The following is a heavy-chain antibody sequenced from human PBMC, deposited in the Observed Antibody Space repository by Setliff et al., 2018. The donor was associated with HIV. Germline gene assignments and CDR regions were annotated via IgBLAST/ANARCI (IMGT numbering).Heavy chain of an antibody. Sequence: SQTLSLTCTVPGGSINRSNYYWGWIRQPPGKGLEWIGTISYTGSTYYDPSLKSRVTISLDTSKNQFFLKLSSVTAPDTAIYYCARQTWEYYDTLTGYYRSPKNFDSWGQGTLVTVSS. CDR1: GGSINRSNYY. CDR2: ISYTGST. J-gene: IGHJ4*02. V-gene: IGHV4-39*01. D-gene: IGHD3-9*01. CDR3: ARQTWEYYDTLTGYYRSPKNFDS.